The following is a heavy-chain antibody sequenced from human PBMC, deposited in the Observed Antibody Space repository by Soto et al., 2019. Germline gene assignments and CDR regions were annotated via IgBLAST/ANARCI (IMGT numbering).Heavy chain of an antibody. V-gene: IGHV1-3*01. CDR2: INAGNGNT. CDR1: GYTFTSYA. D-gene: IGHD5-18*01. J-gene: IGHJ4*02. CDR3: ARGLLRGYSYGSYFDY. Sequence: ASVKVSCKASGYTFTSYAMHWVRQAPGQRLEWMGWINAGNGNTKYSQKFQGRVTITRDTSASTAYMELSSLRSDDTAVYYCARGLLRGYSYGSYFDYWGQGTQVTVSS.